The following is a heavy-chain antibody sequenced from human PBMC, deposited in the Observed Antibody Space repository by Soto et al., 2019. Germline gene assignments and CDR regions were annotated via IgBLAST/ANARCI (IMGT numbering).Heavy chain of an antibody. CDR3: ARYDYNGYYFDY. CDR1: GYTFSTYY. Sequence: QVQLVQSGAEVKKPGASVKVSCKASGYTFSTYYMHWVRQAPGQGYEWMGIINPSGGSTTYAQKFQGRVTVTRDTSTTTVYMELSSLKSEDTAVYYCARYDYNGYYFDYWGQGTLVTVSS. V-gene: IGHV1-46*01. CDR2: INPSGGST. J-gene: IGHJ4*02. D-gene: IGHD4-4*01.